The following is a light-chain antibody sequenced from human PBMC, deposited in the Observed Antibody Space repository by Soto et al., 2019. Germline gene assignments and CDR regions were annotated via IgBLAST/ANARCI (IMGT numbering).Light chain of an antibody. CDR3: QAWDGSTVV. Sequence: SYELTQPPSVSVSPGQTASITCSGDKLGDKYAYWYQQKPGQSPVLIIYQDSKRPSGIPERFSGSNSGNTATLTISGTQAMDEADYYCQAWDGSTVVFGGGTQLTVL. J-gene: IGLJ2*01. CDR2: QDS. V-gene: IGLV3-1*01. CDR1: KLGDKY.